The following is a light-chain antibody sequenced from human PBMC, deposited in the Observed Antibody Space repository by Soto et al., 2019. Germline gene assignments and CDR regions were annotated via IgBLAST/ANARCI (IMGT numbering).Light chain of an antibody. J-gene: IGKJ5*01. CDR2: AAS. CDR3: QQLFDSTIA. Sequence: DIPLTQSPSFLSPSIGERVTITCRASQVISTSLAWYQVKPGKAPKLLIYAASTLESGVPSRFSATLSGTKFSIAITSLGPEDAATYYFQQLFDSTIAFGQGT. CDR1: QVISTS. V-gene: IGKV1-9*01.